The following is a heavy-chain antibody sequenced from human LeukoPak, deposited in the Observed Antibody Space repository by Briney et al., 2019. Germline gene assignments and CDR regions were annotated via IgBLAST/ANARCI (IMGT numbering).Heavy chain of an antibody. CDR3: ARDCRFLECVLFDY. CDR2: ISAYNGNT. Sequence: APVRVCCKASGYTFDSYGISWVRQAPGQWLEWMGWISAYNGNTNYAQKLQGRVTMTTDTSTSTAYMELRSLRSDDTAVYYCARDCRFLECVLFDYWGQGTLVTVSS. J-gene: IGHJ4*02. D-gene: IGHD3-3*01. CDR1: GYTFDSYG. V-gene: IGHV1-18*01.